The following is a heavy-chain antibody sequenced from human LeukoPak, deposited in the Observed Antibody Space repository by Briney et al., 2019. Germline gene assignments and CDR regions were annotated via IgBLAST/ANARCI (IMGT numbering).Heavy chain of an antibody. Sequence: GGSLRLSYAASGFTFSSYAMSWVRQAPGKGLEWVSAISGSGGSTYYADSVKGRFTISRDNSKNTLYLQMNSLRAEDTAVYYCAKDLAWGSSGHYFDCWGQGALVTVSS. V-gene: IGHV3-23*01. CDR3: AKDLAWGSSGHYFDC. CDR1: GFTFSSYA. J-gene: IGHJ4*02. D-gene: IGHD3/OR15-3a*01. CDR2: ISGSGGST.